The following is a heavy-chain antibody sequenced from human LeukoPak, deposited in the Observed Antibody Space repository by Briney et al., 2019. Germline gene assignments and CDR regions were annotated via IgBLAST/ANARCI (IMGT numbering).Heavy chain of an antibody. D-gene: IGHD2-15*01. V-gene: IGHV3-7*04. Sequence: PGGSQRLSCAASGFTFSRYWMNWVRQAPGKGLEWVANIKQDGSEKNYVDSVKGRFTISRDNAKNSLYLQINSLRVEDTSVYYCAGGSGWLVDYWGQGTLVTVSS. CDR2: IKQDGSEK. CDR1: GFTFSRYW. CDR3: AGGSGWLVDY. J-gene: IGHJ4*02.